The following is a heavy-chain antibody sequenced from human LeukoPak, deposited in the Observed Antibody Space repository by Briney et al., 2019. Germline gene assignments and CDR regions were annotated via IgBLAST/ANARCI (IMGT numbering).Heavy chain of an antibody. CDR2: ISSSGSTI. CDR3: ARAWIYCSGGSCYLNDY. D-gene: IGHD2-15*01. Sequence: GGSLRLSCAASGFTFSSYEMNWVRQAPGKGLEWVSYISSSGSTIYYADSVKGRFTISRDNAKNSLYLQMNSLRAEDTAVYYCARAWIYCSGGSCYLNDYWGQGTLVTVSS. V-gene: IGHV3-48*03. CDR1: GFTFSSYE. J-gene: IGHJ4*02.